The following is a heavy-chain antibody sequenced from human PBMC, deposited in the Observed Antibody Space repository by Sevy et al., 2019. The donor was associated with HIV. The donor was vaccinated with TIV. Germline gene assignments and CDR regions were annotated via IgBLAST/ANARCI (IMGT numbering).Heavy chain of an antibody. Sequence: GGSLRLSYAASGFTFSSYAMDWVRQAPGKGLEWVAVISYDGSNKYYADSVKGRFTISRDNSKSTLYLQMNSLGAEDTAVFYCARDHAAGNFDSWGQGTLVTVSS. CDR3: ARDHAAGNFDS. D-gene: IGHD6-13*01. V-gene: IGHV3-30-3*01. J-gene: IGHJ4*02. CDR1: GFTFSSYA. CDR2: ISYDGSNK.